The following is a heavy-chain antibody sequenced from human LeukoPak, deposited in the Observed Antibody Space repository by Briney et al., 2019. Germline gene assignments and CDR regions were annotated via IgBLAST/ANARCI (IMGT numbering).Heavy chain of an antibody. D-gene: IGHD3-10*01. CDR1: GYILTGYY. J-gene: IGHJ4*02. V-gene: IGHV1-2*02. CDR2: INPNSGGT. CDR3: ASEVWFGEFYFDY. Sequence: ASVKVSCKASGYILTGYYMHWMRQAPGQGLEWMGWINPNSGGTNYAQKFQGRVTMTRDTFISTVYMDLSRLRSDDTAVYYCASEVWFGEFYFDYWGQGTLVTVSS.